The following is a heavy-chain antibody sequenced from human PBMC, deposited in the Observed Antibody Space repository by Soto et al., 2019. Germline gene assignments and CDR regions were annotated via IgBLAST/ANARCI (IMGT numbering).Heavy chain of an antibody. CDR1: GGSISSGGYY. CDR2: IYDSGST. CDR3: ARYDDGGDSLDV. Sequence: PTETLSLTCTVSGGSISSGGYYWSWIRQNPGKGLEGIGYIYDSGSTYYNPSLKSRVTISVDTSKNQFSLHLSSVTAADTAAYFCARYDDGGDSLDVWGQGTTVTVS. J-gene: IGHJ6*02. V-gene: IGHV4-30-4*08. D-gene: IGHD2-21*02.